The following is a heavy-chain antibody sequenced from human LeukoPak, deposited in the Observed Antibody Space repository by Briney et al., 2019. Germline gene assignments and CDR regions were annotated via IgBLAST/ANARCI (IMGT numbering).Heavy chain of an antibody. CDR1: GYTFTSYY. V-gene: IGHV1-46*01. J-gene: IGHJ1*01. CDR3: ARAFHEPYYGSGSYYIPHSAEYFQH. Sequence: ASVKVSCKASGYTFTSYYMHWVRQAPGQGLEWMGIINPSGGSTSYAQKFQGRVTMTRDTSTSTVYMGLSSLRSEDTAVYYCARAFHEPYYGSGSYYIPHSAEYFQHWGQGTLVTVSS. CDR2: INPSGGST. D-gene: IGHD3-10*01.